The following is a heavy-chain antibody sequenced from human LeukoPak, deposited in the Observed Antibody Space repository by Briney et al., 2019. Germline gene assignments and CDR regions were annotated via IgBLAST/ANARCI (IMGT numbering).Heavy chain of an antibody. Sequence: SETLSLTCAVSGGSISSGGYSWSWIRQPPGKGLEWIGFIYHSGSTYYNPSLKSRLTISVDRSKNQFSLMLSSVTAADTAVYYCARSLYYYDTSAPRAFDIWGQGTMVTVSS. CDR3: ARSLYYYDTSAPRAFDI. D-gene: IGHD3-22*01. CDR1: GGSISSGGYS. V-gene: IGHV4-30-2*01. CDR2: IYHSGST. J-gene: IGHJ3*02.